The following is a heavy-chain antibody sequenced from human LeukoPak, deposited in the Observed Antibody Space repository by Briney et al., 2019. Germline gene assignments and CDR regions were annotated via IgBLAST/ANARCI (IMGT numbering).Heavy chain of an antibody. J-gene: IGHJ4*02. V-gene: IGHV3-33*01. CDR3: ARDRGDFWSGYYTILGIDY. CDR1: GFTFSSYG. CDR2: IWYDGSNK. Sequence: GGSLSLSCAASGFTFSSYGMHWVRQAPGKGLEWVAVIWYDGSNKYYADSVKGRFTISRDNSKNTLYLQMNSLRAEDTAVYYCARDRGDFWSGYYTILGIDYWGQGTLVTVSS. D-gene: IGHD3-3*01.